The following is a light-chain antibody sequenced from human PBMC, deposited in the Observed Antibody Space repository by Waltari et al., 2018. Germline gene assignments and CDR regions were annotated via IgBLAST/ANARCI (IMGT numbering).Light chain of an antibody. CDR3: MQGTHWPYT. J-gene: IGKJ2*01. V-gene: IGKV2-30*01. Sequence: DAVLTQSPLSLTVTLGQPASISCRASQSLVFSYGNTYLNWFHQRPGQPPRRLIYKVSNRDSGVPDRFSGSVSGPDFTLKISRVEAEDVGGVYYCMQGTHWPYTFGQGTKLDIK. CDR2: KVS. CDR1: QSLVFSYGNTY.